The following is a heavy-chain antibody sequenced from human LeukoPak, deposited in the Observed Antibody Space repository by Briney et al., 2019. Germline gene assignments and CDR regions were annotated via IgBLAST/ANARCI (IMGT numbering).Heavy chain of an antibody. V-gene: IGHV4-59*01. CDR3: ARGDPSGLYGFGL. D-gene: IGHD6-19*01. CDR2: IYYTGST. Sequence: SETLSLTCTVSGASISDYYWNWIRQSPGKGLEWIGYIYYTGSTRYNPSLKSRVTISVDTSKFQFSLKLISVTAADTAVYYCARGDPSGLYGFGLWGQGALVTVSS. J-gene: IGHJ4*02. CDR1: GASISDYY.